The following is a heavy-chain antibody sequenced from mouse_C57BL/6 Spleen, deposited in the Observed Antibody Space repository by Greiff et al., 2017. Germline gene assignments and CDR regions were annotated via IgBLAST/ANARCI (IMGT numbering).Heavy chain of an antibody. CDR3: AREYGNRAMDY. Sequence: ESGPGLVKPSQSLSLTCSVTGYSITSGYYWNWIRQFPGNKLEWMGYISYDGSNNYNPSLKNRISITRDTSKNQIFLKLNSVTTEDTATYYCAREYGNRAMDYWGQGTSVTVSS. CDR2: ISYDGSN. J-gene: IGHJ4*01. V-gene: IGHV3-6*01. D-gene: IGHD2-1*01. CDR1: GYSITSGYY.